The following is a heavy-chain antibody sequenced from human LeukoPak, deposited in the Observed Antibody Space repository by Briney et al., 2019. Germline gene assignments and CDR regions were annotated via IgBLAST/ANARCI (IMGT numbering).Heavy chain of an antibody. V-gene: IGHV3-23*01. CDR1: GFTFSSYA. Sequence: PGGSLRLSCAASGFTFSSYAMSWVRQAPGKGLEWVSAISGSGGSTYYADSVKGRFTISRDNSKNTLYLQMNSLRAEDTAVYYCAKGKRDIVLMVYAMRYVLVQHWGQGTLVTVSS. J-gene: IGHJ1*01. D-gene: IGHD2-8*01. CDR3: AKGKRDIVLMVYAMRYVLVQH. CDR2: ISGSGGST.